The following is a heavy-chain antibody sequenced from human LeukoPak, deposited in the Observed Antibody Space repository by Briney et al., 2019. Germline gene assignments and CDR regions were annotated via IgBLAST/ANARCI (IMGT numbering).Heavy chain of an antibody. J-gene: IGHJ3*02. Sequence: GGSLRLSCAASGFTFSYYAMHWVRQAPGKGLEYVSPMSSNRGSTYYPNTAKGRFTIARQNYKNMLYLQMGSLRAEDMAVYHCARWVSTSYDALHIWGHGTMVTVSS. CDR1: GFTFSYYA. CDR2: MSSNRGST. D-gene: IGHD2-2*01. V-gene: IGHV3-64*01. CDR3: ARWVSTSYDALHI.